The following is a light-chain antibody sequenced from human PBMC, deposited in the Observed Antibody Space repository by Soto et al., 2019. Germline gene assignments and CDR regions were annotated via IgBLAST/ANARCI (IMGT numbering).Light chain of an antibody. Sequence: EIVLTQSPGTLSLSPGERATLSCRASQTVDSSYLAWYHQRPGQAPRLLIYDASNRATGIPARFSGSGSGTDFTLTISSLEPEDFAVYFCQQYGGSPAITFGQGTRLEIK. CDR1: QTVDSSY. CDR2: DAS. V-gene: IGKV3-20*01. CDR3: QQYGGSPAIT. J-gene: IGKJ5*01.